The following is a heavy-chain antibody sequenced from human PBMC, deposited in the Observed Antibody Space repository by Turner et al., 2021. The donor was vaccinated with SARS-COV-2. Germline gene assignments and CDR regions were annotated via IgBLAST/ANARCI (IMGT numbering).Heavy chain of an antibody. Sequence: QVQLVQSGAEVKKPGASVKVSCEVSGYTPPELSMHWVRQAPGKGLEWMGGFDPEDGKTIYAQNLQGRVTMTEDTSTDTAYMELRSLRSEDTAVYYCATHYDIVNPYYAPRGYSGMDVWGQGTAVTVSS. J-gene: IGHJ6*02. V-gene: IGHV1-24*01. D-gene: IGHD3-9*01. CDR2: FDPEDGKT. CDR1: GYTPPELS. CDR3: ATHYDIVNPYYAPRGYSGMDV.